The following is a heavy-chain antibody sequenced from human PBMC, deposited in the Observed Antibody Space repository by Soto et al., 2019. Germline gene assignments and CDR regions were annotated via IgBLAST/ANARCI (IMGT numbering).Heavy chain of an antibody. Sequence: PGGSLRLSCAASGFTFSSYSMNWVRQAPGKGLEWVSSISSSSSYIYYADSEKGRFTISRDNAKNSLYLQMNSLRAEDSAVYYCARVAFFNGPAGRNARLEGIAAAGNYYYYGMDVWGQGTTVTAP. CDR1: GFTFSSYS. J-gene: IGHJ6*02. CDR3: ARVAFFNGPAGRNARLEGIAAAGNYYYYGMDV. D-gene: IGHD6-13*01. CDR2: ISSSSSYI. V-gene: IGHV3-21*01.